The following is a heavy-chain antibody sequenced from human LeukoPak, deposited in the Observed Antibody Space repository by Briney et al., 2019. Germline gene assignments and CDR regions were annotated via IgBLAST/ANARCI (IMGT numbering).Heavy chain of an antibody. V-gene: IGHV3-48*02. CDR1: GFIFGRYS. CDR3: ARVEVAEDY. Sequence: GGSLRLSCAASGFIFGRYSMNWLRQAPGKGLEWVSYISSSSSTIYYADSVKGRFTISRDNAMNSLYLQMNSLRDEDTAVYYCARVEVAEDYWGQGTLVTVSS. J-gene: IGHJ4*02. D-gene: IGHD6-19*01. CDR2: ISSSSSTI.